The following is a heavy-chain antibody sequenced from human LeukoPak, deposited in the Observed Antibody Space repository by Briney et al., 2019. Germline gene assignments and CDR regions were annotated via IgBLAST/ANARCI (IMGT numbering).Heavy chain of an antibody. CDR1: GGSISSYY. Sequence: PSETLSLTCTVSGGSISSYYWSWIRQPPGKGLEWIGYIYYSGSTNYNPSLKSRVTISVDTSKNQFSLKLNSVTAADTAVYYCARRVGDYVRYFDYWGQGTLVTVSS. D-gene: IGHD4-17*01. V-gene: IGHV4-59*08. J-gene: IGHJ4*02. CDR2: IYYSGST. CDR3: ARRVGDYVRYFDY.